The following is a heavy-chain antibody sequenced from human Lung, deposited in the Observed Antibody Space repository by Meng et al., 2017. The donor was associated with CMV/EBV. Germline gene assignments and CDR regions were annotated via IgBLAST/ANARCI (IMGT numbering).Heavy chain of an antibody. CDR3: ARTHVMGGAPPSLDY. V-gene: IGHV1-46*01. CDR2: INPGGGST. CDR1: GYIFTTYY. J-gene: IGHJ4*02. Sequence: SGYIFTTYYMTWVRQAPGQGLEWMGIINPGGGSTNYAQKFQGRVTMTRDTSKSAVYMEVSSLGSEDTAVYYCARTHVMGGAPPSLDYWGQGTLVTVSS. D-gene: IGHD1-26*01.